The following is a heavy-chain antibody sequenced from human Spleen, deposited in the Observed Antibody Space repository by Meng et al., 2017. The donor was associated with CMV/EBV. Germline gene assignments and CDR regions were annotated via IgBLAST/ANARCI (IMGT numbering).Heavy chain of an antibody. CDR3: ARGRAGVLRAGWYFDL. V-gene: IGHV1-46*01. Sequence: SGYTFTSYYMHWVRQAPGRGLEWMGIINPSGGSTSNAQKFQGSVTMARDKSTSTVYMELSSLRSEDTAVYYCARGRAGVLRAGWYFDLWGRGTLVTVSS. CDR1: GYTFTSYY. D-gene: IGHD3-9*01. CDR2: INPSGGST. J-gene: IGHJ2*01.